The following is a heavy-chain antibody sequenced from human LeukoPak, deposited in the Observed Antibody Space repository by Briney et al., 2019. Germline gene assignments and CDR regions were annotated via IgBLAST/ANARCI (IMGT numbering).Heavy chain of an antibody. CDR1: GFTFNNHA. Sequence: GGSLRLSCAASGFTFNNHAMYWVRQAPGKGLEWVSSISSSSSYIYYADSVKSRFTISRDNAKNSLYLQMNSLRAEDTAVYYCASTPTFWGQGTLVTVSS. J-gene: IGHJ4*02. CDR2: ISSSSSYI. CDR3: ASTPTF. D-gene: IGHD2/OR15-2a*01. V-gene: IGHV3-21*01.